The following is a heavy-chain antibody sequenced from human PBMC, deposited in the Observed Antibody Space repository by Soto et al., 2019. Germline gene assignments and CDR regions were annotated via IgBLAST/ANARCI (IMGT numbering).Heavy chain of an antibody. Sequence: QVQLVQSGAEVKKPGSSVKVSCKVSGGTFSTNTFSWVRQAPGQGLEWMGGIIPIFATANYAQKFQGRLSISADESTSTIYMALSSLRSEDTAVYYCARQFDSDSSGYFYAYWGQGTLVTVSS. D-gene: IGHD3-22*01. CDR1: GGTFSTNT. CDR2: IIPIFATA. J-gene: IGHJ4*02. CDR3: ARQFDSDSSGYFYAY. V-gene: IGHV1-69*01.